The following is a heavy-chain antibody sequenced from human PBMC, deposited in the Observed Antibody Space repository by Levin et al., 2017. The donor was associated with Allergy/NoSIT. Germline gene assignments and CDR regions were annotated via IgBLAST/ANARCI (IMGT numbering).Heavy chain of an antibody. V-gene: IGHV3-66*01. Sequence: GGSLRLSCAASGFTVSGSYMSWVRQTPGKGLEWVSLTYSGGTTYYPDSVKGRYTISTDTSKNTLYLQMSSLRIEDTAVYYCARGDPLASWGQGTLVTVSS. CDR2: TYSGGTT. J-gene: IGHJ5*02. D-gene: IGHD3-3*02. CDR1: GFTVSGSY. CDR3: ARGDPLAS.